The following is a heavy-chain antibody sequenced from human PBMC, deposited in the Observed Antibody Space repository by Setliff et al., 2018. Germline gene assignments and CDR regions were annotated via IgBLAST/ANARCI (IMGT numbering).Heavy chain of an antibody. D-gene: IGHD3-10*01. CDR2: ISPGRSI. Sequence: KASETLSLTCNVSGGSISGYYWSWIRQPPGKGLEWIGSISPGRSINYNPSLRSRVTISGDTSKNQISLNLSSGTAADTAVYYCARDRRDYIGAGSSEIDYYYYYYMDVWGKGTTVTVSS. J-gene: IGHJ6*03. CDR3: ARDRRDYIGAGSSEIDYYYYYYMDV. CDR1: GGSISGYY. V-gene: IGHV4-4*08.